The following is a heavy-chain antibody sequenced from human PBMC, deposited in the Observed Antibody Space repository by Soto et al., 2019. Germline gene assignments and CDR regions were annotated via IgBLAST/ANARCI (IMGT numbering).Heavy chain of an antibody. D-gene: IGHD7-27*01. CDR1: GYTFTDFY. V-gene: IGHV1-46*03. Sequence: QVHLVQSGAEVKTPGASVKVSCKASGYTFTDFYIHWVRQAPGQGLEWMGIISPSTDTTSYAEKFQGRITMTRDTSTSTVSLEMSGLRSDDTAVYYCGRETSVDAPALGYWGQGTLVSVSS. CDR3: GRETSVDAPALGY. CDR2: ISPSTDTT. J-gene: IGHJ4*02.